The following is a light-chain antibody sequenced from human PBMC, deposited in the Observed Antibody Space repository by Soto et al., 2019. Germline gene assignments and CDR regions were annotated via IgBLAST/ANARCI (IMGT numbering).Light chain of an antibody. CDR1: QSVSRN. V-gene: IGKV3-15*01. Sequence: EIVMTQSPATLSVSPGERATLSCRASQSVSRNLAWYQQKPGKAPSLLIYGASTRATGIPARFSGSGSGTEFTRTISSLQAEDFAAYYCQQYNNCPPWTFGEGTKVEI. J-gene: IGKJ1*01. CDR2: GAS. CDR3: QQYNNCPPWT.